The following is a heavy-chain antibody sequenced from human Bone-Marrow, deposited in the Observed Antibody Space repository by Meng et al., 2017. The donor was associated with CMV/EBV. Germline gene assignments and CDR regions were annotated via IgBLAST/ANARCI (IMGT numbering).Heavy chain of an antibody. Sequence: ASVKVSCKATGYTFTDCYILWVRQAPGQGLEWMGWISAYNGNTNYAQKLQGRVTMTTDTSTSTAYMELRSLRSDDTAVYYCARADYCSSTSCYTGGYYYYGMDVWGQGTTVTVSS. CDR2: ISAYNGNT. J-gene: IGHJ6*02. D-gene: IGHD2-2*02. CDR1: GYTFTDCY. V-gene: IGHV1-18*01. CDR3: ARADYCSSTSCYTGGYYYYGMDV.